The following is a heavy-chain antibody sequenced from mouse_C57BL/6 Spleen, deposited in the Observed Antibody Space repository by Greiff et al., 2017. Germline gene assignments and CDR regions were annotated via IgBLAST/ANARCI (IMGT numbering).Heavy chain of an antibody. CDR1: GYTFTSYG. CDR3: ARSANYFDY. V-gene: IGHV1-81*01. D-gene: IGHD6-1*01. Sequence: VQLQQSGAELARPGASVKLSCKASGYTFTSYGISWVKQRTGQGLEWIGEIYPRSGNTYYNEKFKGKATITADTSSNTAYLQLSSLTSEDTAVYYCARSANYFDYWGQGTTLTVSS. CDR2: IYPRSGNT. J-gene: IGHJ2*01.